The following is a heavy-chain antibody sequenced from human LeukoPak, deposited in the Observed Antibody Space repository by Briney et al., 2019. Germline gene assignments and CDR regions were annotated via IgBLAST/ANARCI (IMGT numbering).Heavy chain of an antibody. CDR2: IYYSGST. Sequence: SQTLSLTCTVSGGSISSGDYYWSWIRQPPGKGLEWIGYIYYSGSTYYNPSLKSRVTISVDTSKNQFSLKLSSVTAADTAVYYCARGLLRGTRGSTGYWGQGTLVTVSS. CDR1: GGSISSGDYY. D-gene: IGHD1-14*01. V-gene: IGHV4-30-4*01. J-gene: IGHJ4*02. CDR3: ARGLLRGTRGSTGY.